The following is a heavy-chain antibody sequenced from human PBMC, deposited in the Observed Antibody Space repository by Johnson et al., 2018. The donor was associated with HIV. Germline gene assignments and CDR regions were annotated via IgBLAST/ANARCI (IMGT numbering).Heavy chain of an antibody. D-gene: IGHD3-10*01. V-gene: IGHV3-30*02. CDR1: GVTFSSYG. J-gene: IGHJ3*02. CDR2: IRYDGNNK. Sequence: QVQLVESGGGVVQPGGSLRISCAASGVTFSSYGMHWVRQAPGKGLEGVAFIRYDGNNKYYADSVKGRFTISRDNSKNTLFLQMNSLRAEDTAVYYCAKDYEWFGEFVDAFDIWGQGTMVTVSS. CDR3: AKDYEWFGEFVDAFDI.